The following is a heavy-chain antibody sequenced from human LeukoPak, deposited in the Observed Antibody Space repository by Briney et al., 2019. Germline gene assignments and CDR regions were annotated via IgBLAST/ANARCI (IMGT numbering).Heavy chain of an antibody. CDR2: INSNSGGT. CDR3: ARMPTGYYYHMDV. J-gene: IGHJ6*03. Sequence: ASVKVSCKASGYTFTGYYMHWVRQAPGQGLEWMGWINSNSGGTNYAQKFQGRVTMTRDTSISTAYMELSKLRSDDTAVYYCARMPTGYYYHMDVWGKGTTVAASS. CDR1: GYTFTGYY. V-gene: IGHV1-2*02. D-gene: IGHD5-24*01.